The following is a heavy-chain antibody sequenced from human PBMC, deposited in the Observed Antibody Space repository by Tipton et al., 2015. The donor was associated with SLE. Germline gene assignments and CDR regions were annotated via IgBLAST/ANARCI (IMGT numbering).Heavy chain of an antibody. V-gene: IGHV4-61*02. CDR3: ARDPRWGYSGRRGSYYYGMDV. Sequence: TLSLTCTVYGGSISSTTYYWGWIRQPAGKGLEWIGRIYTSGSTNYNPSLKSRVTISVDTSKNQFSLKLSSVTAADTAVYYCARDPRWGYSGRRGSYYYGMDVWGQGTTVTVSS. CDR2: IYTSGST. CDR1: GGSISSTTYY. J-gene: IGHJ6*02. D-gene: IGHD1-26*01.